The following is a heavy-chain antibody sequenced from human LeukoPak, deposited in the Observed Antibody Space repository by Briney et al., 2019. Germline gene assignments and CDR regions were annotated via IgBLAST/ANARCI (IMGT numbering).Heavy chain of an antibody. CDR2: INAGNGNT. CDR3: ARGTGCTGGSCSYYGMDV. Sequence: ASVKVSCKASGFTFSSYAMHWVRQAPGQRPERMGWINAGNGNTQYSQKFQGRVTITRDTSASTAYMELSSLRSEDTAVYYCARGTGCTGGSCSYYGMDVWGQGTTVTVSS. J-gene: IGHJ6*02. CDR1: GFTFSSYA. V-gene: IGHV1-3*01. D-gene: IGHD2-15*01.